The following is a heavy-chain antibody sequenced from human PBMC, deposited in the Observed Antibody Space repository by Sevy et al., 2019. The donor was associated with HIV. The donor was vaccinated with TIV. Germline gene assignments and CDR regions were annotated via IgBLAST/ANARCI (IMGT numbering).Heavy chain of an antibody. J-gene: IGHJ4*02. CDR3: AGPILSYNSGWSYYDS. V-gene: IGHV4-39*01. Sequence: SETLSLTCTVSGASISSSGYYWGWIRQPPGKGLEWIASINYSGSTFYNPSLRSRVTTSSDTSKNQFSLKLNSVTAADTAIYYCAGPILSYNSGWSYYDSWGQGTVVTVSS. CDR1: GASISSSGYY. D-gene: IGHD6-19*01. CDR2: INYSGST.